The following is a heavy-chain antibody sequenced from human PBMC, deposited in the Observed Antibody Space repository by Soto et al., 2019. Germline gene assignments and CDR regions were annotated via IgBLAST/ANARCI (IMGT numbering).Heavy chain of an antibody. V-gene: IGHV4-34*01. CDR3: ATTAYCSGGSC. Sequence: ASETMSLTCAVYGGSLSAFYWSWIRQPPGKGLEWIGEIDHSGTTNYNPSLKSRVTISVDTSKNQFSLKLSSVTAADTAVYYCATTAYCSGGSCWVQGTLVTVSS. CDR1: GGSLSAFY. CDR2: IDHSGTT. D-gene: IGHD2-15*01. J-gene: IGHJ4*02.